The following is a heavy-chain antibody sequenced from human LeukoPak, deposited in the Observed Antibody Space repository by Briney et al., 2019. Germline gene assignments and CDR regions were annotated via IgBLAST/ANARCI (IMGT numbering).Heavy chain of an antibody. CDR1: GFTFSSYA. V-gene: IGHV3-23*01. J-gene: IGHJ4*02. CDR3: AKMGHYYDSSGYVY. CDR2: ISGSGGST. Sequence: PGGSLRLSCAASGFTFSSYAMSWVRQAPGKGLEWVSAISGSGGSTYYADSVKGRFTISRDNSKNTLYLQMNSLRAEDTAVYYCAKMGHYYDSSGYVYWGQGTLVTVPS. D-gene: IGHD3-22*01.